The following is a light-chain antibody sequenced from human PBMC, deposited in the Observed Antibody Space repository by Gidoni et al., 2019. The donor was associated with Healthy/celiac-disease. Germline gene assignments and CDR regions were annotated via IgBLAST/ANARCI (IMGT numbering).Light chain of an antibody. CDR1: QSISSY. Sequence: DIQMTQSPSSLSASVGDRVTITCRASQSISSYLHWYQQKPGKAPKLLIYAASSLQSGVPSRFSGSGSGTDFTLTISSLQPEDFATYYCQQSYSTPRCSFXXXTKLEIK. J-gene: IGKJ2*04. CDR3: QQSYSTPRCS. CDR2: AAS. V-gene: IGKV1-39*01.